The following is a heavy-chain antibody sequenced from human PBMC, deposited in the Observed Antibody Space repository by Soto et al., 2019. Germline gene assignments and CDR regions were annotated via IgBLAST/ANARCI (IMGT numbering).Heavy chain of an antibody. D-gene: IGHD3-22*01. J-gene: IGHJ4*02. V-gene: IGHV3-15*07. Sequence: EVQLVESGGGLVKPGGSLRLSCAASGFTFSNAWMNWVRQAPGKGLEWVGRIKSKTDGGTTDYAAPVKGRFTISRDDSKNTLYLQMNSLKTEDTAVYYCTTDAPYYYDSSGYYSFDYWGQGTLVTVSS. CDR1: GFTFSNAW. CDR3: TTDAPYYYDSSGYYSFDY. CDR2: IKSKTDGGTT.